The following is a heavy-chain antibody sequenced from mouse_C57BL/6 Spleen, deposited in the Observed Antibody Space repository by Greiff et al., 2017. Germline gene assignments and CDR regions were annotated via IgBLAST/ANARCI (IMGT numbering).Heavy chain of an antibody. V-gene: IGHV5-17*01. CDR2: ISSGSSTI. J-gene: IGHJ4*01. Sequence: EVTLVESGGGLVKPGGSLKLSCAASGFTFSDYGMHWVRQAPDQGLEWVAYISSGSSTIYYADTVKGRFTISRDNAKNTLFLQMTSLRSEDTAMYYCARIEGYAMDDWGQGTSVTVSS. CDR1: GFTFSDYG. CDR3: ARIEGYAMDD.